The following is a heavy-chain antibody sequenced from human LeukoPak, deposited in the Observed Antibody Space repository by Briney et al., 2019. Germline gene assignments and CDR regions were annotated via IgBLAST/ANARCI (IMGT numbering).Heavy chain of an antibody. Sequence: GGSLRLSCAASGFTFSDYYMSWIRQAPGKGLEWVSYMSGSGSTVYYADSVRGRFTVSRDNAKNSLYLQMNSLRAEDTAVYYCARGACVTCPRDYWGQGTLVTASS. CDR3: ARGACVTCPRDY. J-gene: IGHJ4*02. V-gene: IGHV3-11*01. CDR2: MSGSGSTV. D-gene: IGHD2-21*01. CDR1: GFTFSDYY.